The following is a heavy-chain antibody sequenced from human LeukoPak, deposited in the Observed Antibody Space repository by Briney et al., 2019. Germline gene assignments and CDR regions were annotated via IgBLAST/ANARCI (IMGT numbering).Heavy chain of an antibody. CDR1: GGSISIGSYY. J-gene: IGHJ5*02. Sequence: SETLSLTCTVSGGSISIGSYYWGWIRQPPGKGLEWIGSIFYSGSTYYNPSLKSRVTISVDTSKSQFSLKLNSVTAADAAVYYCAGLRGYSNSWGQGTLVTVSS. V-gene: IGHV4-39*01. CDR3: AGLRGYSNS. CDR2: IFYSGST. D-gene: IGHD5-18*01.